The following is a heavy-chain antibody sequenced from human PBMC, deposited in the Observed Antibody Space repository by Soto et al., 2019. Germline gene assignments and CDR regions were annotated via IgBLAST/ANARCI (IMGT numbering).Heavy chain of an antibody. V-gene: IGHV1-18*01. D-gene: IGHD3-22*01. CDR3: ARADDSSFLHFEY. CDR1: GYNFISYG. Sequence: QVQLVQSGAEVQKPGASVKISCKTSGYNFISYGISWVRQAPGQGLEWMGWINTYNGNVNYAQKVQGRVTMTTDPSTGTAYMELRSLISDDTAVYYCARADDSSFLHFEYWGQGTLVTVAS. J-gene: IGHJ4*02. CDR2: INTYNGNV.